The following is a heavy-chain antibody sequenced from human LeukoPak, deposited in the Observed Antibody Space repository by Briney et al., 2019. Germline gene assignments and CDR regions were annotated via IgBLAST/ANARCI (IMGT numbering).Heavy chain of an antibody. CDR2: IYSGGST. J-gene: IGHJ4*02. V-gene: IGHV3-66*01. CDR1: GFTVSSNY. CDR3: AKDTGYYDFWSGSVDY. D-gene: IGHD3-3*01. Sequence: GGSLRLSCAASGFTVSSNYMSWVRQAPGKGLEWVSIIYSGGSTYYADSVKGRFTISRDNSKNTLYLQMNSLRAEDTAVYYCAKDTGYYDFWSGSVDYWGQGTLVTVSS.